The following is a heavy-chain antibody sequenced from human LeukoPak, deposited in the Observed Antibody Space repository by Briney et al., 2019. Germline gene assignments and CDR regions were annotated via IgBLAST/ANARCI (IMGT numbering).Heavy chain of an antibody. CDR1: GGSLRGYY. J-gene: IGHJ3*02. V-gene: IGHV4-34*01. Sequence: SETLSLTCAVYGGSLRGYYWSWIRQPPGKGLEWIGEINHSGSTNYNPSLKSRVTISVDTSKNQFSLKLSSVTAADTAVYYCARDRTTDAFDIWGQGTMVTVSS. D-gene: IGHD4-11*01. CDR3: ARDRTTDAFDI. CDR2: INHSGST.